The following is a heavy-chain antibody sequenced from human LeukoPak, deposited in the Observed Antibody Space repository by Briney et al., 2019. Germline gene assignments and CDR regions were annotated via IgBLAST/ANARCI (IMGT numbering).Heavy chain of an antibody. CDR3: ARDIGSSGLDNWFDP. CDR2: IYYSGST. V-gene: IGHV4-59*01. D-gene: IGHD3-22*01. J-gene: IGHJ5*02. CDR1: GGSISSYY. Sequence: PSETLSLTCTVSGGSISSYYWSWIRQPPGKGLEWIGYIYYSGSTNYNPSLKSRVTISVDTSKNQFPLKLSSVTAADTAVYYCARDIGSSGLDNWFDPWGQGTLVTVSS.